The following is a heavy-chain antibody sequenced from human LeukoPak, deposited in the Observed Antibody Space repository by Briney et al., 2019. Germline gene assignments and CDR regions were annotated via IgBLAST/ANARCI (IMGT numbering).Heavy chain of an antibody. Sequence: SETLSLTRTVSGGSISSSSYYWSWIRQPPGKGLEWIGEINHNGSTNYNPSLKSRVTISVDTSKNQFSLKLSSVTAADTAVYYCARGRYSYGSHRGPNWFDPWGQGTLVTVSS. V-gene: IGHV4-39*07. CDR3: ARGRYSYGSHRGPNWFDP. D-gene: IGHD5-18*01. CDR2: INHNGST. CDR1: GGSISSSSYY. J-gene: IGHJ5*02.